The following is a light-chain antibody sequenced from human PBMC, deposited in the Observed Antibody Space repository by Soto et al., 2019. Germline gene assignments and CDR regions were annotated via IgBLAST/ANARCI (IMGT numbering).Light chain of an antibody. CDR3: HQYGISPPVT. J-gene: IGKJ5*01. CDR1: QSVSSSY. V-gene: IGKV3-20*01. CDR2: GAS. Sequence: EIVLTQSPGTLSLSPGERATLSCRASQSVSSSYLAWYQQKPGQAPRFLIYGASSRATGIPDRFSGSGSGTDFTLTISRLEPEDFAMYYCHQYGISPPVTFGQGTRLEIK.